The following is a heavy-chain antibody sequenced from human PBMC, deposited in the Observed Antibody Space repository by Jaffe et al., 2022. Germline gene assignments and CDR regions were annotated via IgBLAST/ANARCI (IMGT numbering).Heavy chain of an antibody. V-gene: IGHV3-13*01. D-gene: IGHD5-12*01. CDR1: GFTFSSYD. J-gene: IGHJ4*02. CDR3: ARVHAGSWLSYDY. Sequence: EVQLVESGGGLVQPGGSLRLSCAASGFTFSSYDMHWVRQATGKGLEWVSAIGTAGDTYYPGSVKGRFTISRENAKNSLYLQMNSLRAGDTAVYYCARVHAGSWLSYDYWGQGTLVTVSS. CDR2: IGTAGDT.